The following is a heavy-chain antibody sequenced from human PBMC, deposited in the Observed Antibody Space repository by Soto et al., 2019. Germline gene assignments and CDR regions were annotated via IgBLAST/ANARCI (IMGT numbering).Heavy chain of an antibody. V-gene: IGHV4-61*01. J-gene: IGHJ4*02. CDR1: DGSVNSGNYY. Sequence: SETLSLTCSVSDGSVNSGNYYWSWIRQPPGKGLEWIGHIYYIGTTDYNPSLKSRVTISVDTSKNQFSLKVTSVTAADTAVYFGASEEQEASRYWGNFDNWGQEILGTAPQ. D-gene: IGHD3-16*01. CDR2: IYYIGTT. CDR3: ASEEQEASRYWGNFDN.